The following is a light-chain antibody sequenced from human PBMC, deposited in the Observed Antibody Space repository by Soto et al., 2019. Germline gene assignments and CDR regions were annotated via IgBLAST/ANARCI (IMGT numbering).Light chain of an antibody. CDR3: IQTLQTPFT. Sequence: DIVVTQSPLSLPVTPGEPASISCRPSQSLLHINGYSYLDWYLQKPGQSPQLLLYLASSRASGVPDRFSGSGSGTDFTLKISRVEAEDFGVYYCIQTLQTPFTFGGGTKVDIK. CDR1: QSLLHINGYSY. CDR2: LAS. V-gene: IGKV2-28*01. J-gene: IGKJ4*01.